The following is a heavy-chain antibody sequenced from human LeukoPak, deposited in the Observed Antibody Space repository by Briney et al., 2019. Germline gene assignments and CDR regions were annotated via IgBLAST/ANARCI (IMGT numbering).Heavy chain of an antibody. Sequence: GGSLRLSCAASGFTFSSYAMSWVRQAPGKGLEWVSAISGSGGSTDYADSVKGRFTISRDNSKNTLYLQMNSLRAEDTAVYYCAKEAGSSGYLQEDFDYWGQGTLVTVSS. J-gene: IGHJ4*02. CDR3: AKEAGSSGYLQEDFDY. V-gene: IGHV3-23*01. CDR2: ISGSGGST. CDR1: GFTFSSYA. D-gene: IGHD3-22*01.